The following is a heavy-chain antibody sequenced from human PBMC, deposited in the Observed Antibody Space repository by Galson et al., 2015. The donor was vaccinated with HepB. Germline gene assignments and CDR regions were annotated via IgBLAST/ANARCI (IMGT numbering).Heavy chain of an antibody. D-gene: IGHD6-19*01. CDR1: GFVFNNYR. V-gene: IGHV3-21*01. J-gene: IGHJ5*02. CDR3: ARDWGIAVAATWFFDP. Sequence: SLRLSCAASGFVFNNYRMNWVRQAPGKGLEWVSSISGNSDYIHYADSVKGRFTISRDNAKKSLFLQVNSLRAEDTAMYYCARDWGIAVAATWFFDPWGQGTLVTVSS. CDR2: ISGNSDYI.